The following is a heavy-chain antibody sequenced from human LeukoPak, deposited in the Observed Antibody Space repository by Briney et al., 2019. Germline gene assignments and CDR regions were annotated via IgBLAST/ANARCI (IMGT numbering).Heavy chain of an antibody. CDR1: GYTFTNYY. CDR3: AREESGGYFDY. Sequence: ASVKVSFKATGYTFTNYYMHWVRQAPGKGLDWMGLINPTGTSTNYAQKFRGRVTMTRDTSTTTVYMELSSLRSEDTAVYYCAREESGGYFDYWGQGTLVTVSS. J-gene: IGHJ4*02. CDR2: INPTGTST. V-gene: IGHV1-46*01. D-gene: IGHD2-8*02.